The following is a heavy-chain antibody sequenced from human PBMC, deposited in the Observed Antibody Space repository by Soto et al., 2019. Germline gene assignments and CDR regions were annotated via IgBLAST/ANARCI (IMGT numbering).Heavy chain of an antibody. CDR1: GYTFTSYA. V-gene: IGHV1-3*01. J-gene: IGHJ4*02. CDR3: ARGAPGGLYYFDY. CDR2: INAGNGNT. Sequence: GASVKVSCKASGYTFTSYAMHWVRQAPGQRLEWMGWINAGNGNTKYSQKFQGRVTITRDTSASTAYMGLSSLRSEDTAVYYCARGAPGGLYYFDYWGQGTLVTVSS. D-gene: IGHD2-2*01.